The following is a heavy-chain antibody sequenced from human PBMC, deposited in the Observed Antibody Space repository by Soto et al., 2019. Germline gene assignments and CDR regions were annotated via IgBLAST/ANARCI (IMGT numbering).Heavy chain of an antibody. Sequence: PSETLSLTCAVSGGSISSSSCLILFRHPPGKGLEWIGEIYHTGNTNYNPSLESRVTISVDKSKNQFSLNLNSVTAADTAVYYCARDSRAAAGNRRYYFDYWGQGTLVTVSS. V-gene: IGHV4-4*02. CDR2: IYHTGNT. CDR1: GGSISSSSC. J-gene: IGHJ4*02. CDR3: ARDSRAAAGNRRYYFDY. D-gene: IGHD6-13*01.